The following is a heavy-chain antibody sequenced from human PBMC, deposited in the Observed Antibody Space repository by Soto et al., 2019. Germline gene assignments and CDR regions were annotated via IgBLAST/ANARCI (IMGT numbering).Heavy chain of an antibody. Sequence: GGSLRLSCAASGFTVSSNYMSWVRQAPGKGLEWVSVIYSGGSTYYADSVKGRFTISRDNSKNTLYLQMNSLRAEDTAVYYCARVKDSSGWDDWGQGTLVTVSS. CDR1: GFTVSSNY. J-gene: IGHJ4*02. CDR2: IYSGGST. D-gene: IGHD6-19*01. CDR3: ARVKDSSGWDD. V-gene: IGHV3-53*01.